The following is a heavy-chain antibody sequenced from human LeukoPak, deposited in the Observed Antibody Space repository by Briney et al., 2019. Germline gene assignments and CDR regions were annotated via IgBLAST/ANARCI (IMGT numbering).Heavy chain of an antibody. J-gene: IGHJ4*02. CDR3: ARDVQPFYYDSSGPYDY. CDR2: ISYDGSNK. V-gene: IGHV3-30-3*01. CDR1: GFTFSSYA. D-gene: IGHD3-22*01. Sequence: PGGSLRLSCAASGFTFSSYAMHWVRQAPGKGLEWVAVISYDGSNKYYADSVKGRFTISRDNSKNTLYLQMNSLRAEDTAVYYCARDVQPFYYDSSGPYDYWGQGTLVTVSS.